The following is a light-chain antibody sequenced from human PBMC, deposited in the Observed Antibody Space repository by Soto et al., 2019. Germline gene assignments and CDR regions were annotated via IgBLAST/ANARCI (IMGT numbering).Light chain of an antibody. Sequence: DIQMTQSPSTLSVSVGDRVTITCRASQSISNWLAWFQQKPGKAPRLLICDASSLETGVPSRFSGSGSGTEFTLTISSLQPDDFAAYYCQQYISDPWTFGQGTKVVI. CDR2: DAS. CDR3: QQYISDPWT. J-gene: IGKJ1*01. CDR1: QSISNW. V-gene: IGKV1-5*01.